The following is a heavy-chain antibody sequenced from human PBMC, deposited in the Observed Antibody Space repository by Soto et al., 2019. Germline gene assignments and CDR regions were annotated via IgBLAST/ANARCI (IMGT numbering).Heavy chain of an antibody. J-gene: IGHJ6*02. V-gene: IGHV3-21*01. CDR3: AKSIAVAGYDYYHYGMDV. Sequence: GGSLRLSCAASGFTFSSYSMNWVRQAPGKGLEWVSSISSSSSYIYYADSVKGRFTISRDNAKNLLYLQMNSLRAEDTAVYYCAKSIAVAGYDYYHYGMDVWGQGTTVTVSS. CDR1: GFTFSSYS. D-gene: IGHD6-19*01. CDR2: ISSSSSYI.